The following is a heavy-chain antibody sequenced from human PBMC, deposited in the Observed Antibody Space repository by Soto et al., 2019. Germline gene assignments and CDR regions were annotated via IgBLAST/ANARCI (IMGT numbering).Heavy chain of an antibody. Sequence: QVQLVQSGAEVKKPGSSVKVSCKASGGTFSSYAISWVRQAPGQGLEWMGGIIPIFGTANYAQKFQGRVTITADESPSTAYMWLSSLRSEDTAVYYCAREGITIFGVVIDNWFDPWGQGTLVTVSS. V-gene: IGHV1-69*12. J-gene: IGHJ5*02. CDR2: IIPIFGTA. CDR1: GGTFSSYA. D-gene: IGHD3-3*01. CDR3: AREGITIFGVVIDNWFDP.